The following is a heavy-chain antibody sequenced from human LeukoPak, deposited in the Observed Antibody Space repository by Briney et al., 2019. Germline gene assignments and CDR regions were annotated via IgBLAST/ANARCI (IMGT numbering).Heavy chain of an antibody. Sequence: PAGGSLRLSCAVSRFTFSDYWMRWVRQAPGKGLGWVAAINKDGSEKQYVGSVKGRFTISRDNAKNSVYLQMTSLGAEDTAVYYCATYTQHFGAPGGADYWGLGTLVTVSS. CDR1: RFTFSDYW. CDR2: INKDGSEK. D-gene: IGHD2-8*02. J-gene: IGHJ4*02. V-gene: IGHV3-7*01. CDR3: ATYTQHFGAPGGADY.